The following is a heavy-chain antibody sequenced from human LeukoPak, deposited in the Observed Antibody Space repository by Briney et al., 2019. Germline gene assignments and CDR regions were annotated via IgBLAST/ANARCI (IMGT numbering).Heavy chain of an antibody. Sequence: ASVKVSCKASGYTFTSYGISWVRQAPGQGLEWMGWISAYSGNTNYAQKLQGRVTMTTDTSTSTAYMELRSLRSDDTAVYYCARVRCSSTSCYAYFDYWGQGTLVTVSS. CDR3: ARVRCSSTSCYAYFDY. V-gene: IGHV1-18*01. D-gene: IGHD2-2*01. CDR1: GYTFTSYG. J-gene: IGHJ4*02. CDR2: ISAYSGNT.